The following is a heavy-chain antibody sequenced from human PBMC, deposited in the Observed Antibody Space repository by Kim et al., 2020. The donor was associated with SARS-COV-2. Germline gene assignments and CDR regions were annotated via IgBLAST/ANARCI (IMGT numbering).Heavy chain of an antibody. D-gene: IGHD3-22*01. CDR2: ISYDGSNK. CDR3: ARVLAEDYYLDYYGMDV. V-gene: IGHV3-30-3*01. CDR1: GFTFRSDA. J-gene: IGHJ6*02. Sequence: GGSLRLSCAASGFTFRSDAMHWVRQAPGKGLEWVAVISYDGSNKYYADSVKGRFTISRDNSKNTLYLQMNSLRAEDTAVYYWARVLAEDYYLDYYGMDVWGQGTTVTVSS.